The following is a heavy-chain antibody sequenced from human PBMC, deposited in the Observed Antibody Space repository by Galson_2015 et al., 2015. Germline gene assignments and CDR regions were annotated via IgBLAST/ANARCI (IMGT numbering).Heavy chain of an antibody. J-gene: IGHJ3*02. V-gene: IGHV1-46*01. CDR3: AYFPSGPTNAFDI. Sequence: SVKVSCKASGYTFTSYYMHWVRQAPGQGLEWMGIINPSGGSTSYAQKFQGRVTMTRDTSTSTVYMELSSLRSEDTAVYYCAYFPSGPTNAFDIWGQGTMVTVSS. D-gene: IGHD5-12*01. CDR2: INPSGGST. CDR1: GYTFTSYY.